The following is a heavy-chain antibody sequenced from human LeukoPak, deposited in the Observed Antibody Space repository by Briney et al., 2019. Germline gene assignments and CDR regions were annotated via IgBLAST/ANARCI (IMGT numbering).Heavy chain of an antibody. CDR1: GYTFSRYG. V-gene: IGHV1-18*01. D-gene: IGHD1-7*01. CDR2: ITAYDGNT. Sequence: RASVKVSCKASGYTFSRYGITWVRQALGQGLEWMGWITAYDGNTNFAQNFQARVTMTTDTSTNTAYMELRSLRSDDTAVYYCARQSFIAGDNWNYVLNGDDALDIWGQGTMVTVSS. J-gene: IGHJ3*02. CDR3: ARQSFIAGDNWNYVLNGDDALDI.